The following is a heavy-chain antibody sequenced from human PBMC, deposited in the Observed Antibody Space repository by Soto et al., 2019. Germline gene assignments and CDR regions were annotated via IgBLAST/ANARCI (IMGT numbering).Heavy chain of an antibody. CDR2: IKSKTDGGTT. V-gene: IGHV3-15*01. J-gene: IGHJ4*02. CDR1: GFTFSNAW. CDR3: TTDKDIVVVPAAFDY. D-gene: IGHD2-2*01. Sequence: GESLKISCAASGFTFSNAWMSWVRQAPGKGLEWVGRIKSKTDGGTTDYAAPVKGRFTISRDDSKNTLYLQMNSLKTEDTAVYYCTTDKDIVVVPAAFDYWGQGTLVTVSS.